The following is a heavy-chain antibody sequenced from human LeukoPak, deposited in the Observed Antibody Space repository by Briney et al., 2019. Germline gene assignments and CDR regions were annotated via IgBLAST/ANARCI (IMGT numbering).Heavy chain of an antibody. V-gene: IGHV3-23*01. CDR2: ISGSGGST. J-gene: IGHJ4*02. Sequence: QPGRPLRLSCAASGFTFSSYAMSWVRQAPGKGLEWVSAISGSGGSTYYADSVKGRFTISRDNSKNTLYLQMNSLRAEDTAVYYCAKRALLGFGELYYFDYWGQGTLVTVSS. CDR1: GFTFSSYA. D-gene: IGHD3-10*01. CDR3: AKRALLGFGELYYFDY.